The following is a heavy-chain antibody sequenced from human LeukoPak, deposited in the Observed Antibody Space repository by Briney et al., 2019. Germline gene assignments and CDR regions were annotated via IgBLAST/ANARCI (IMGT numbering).Heavy chain of an antibody. CDR1: GFTFTSYA. CDR3: AKMQGYFDY. CDR2: ITGSGGTT. J-gene: IGHJ4*02. Sequence: GGSLRLSCAASGFTFTSYAMSWVRQAPGKGLEWVSAITGSGGTTYYADFVKGRFTISRDNSKNTLYLQMNGLRVEGTAVYYCAKMQGYFDYWGQGTLVTVSS. V-gene: IGHV3-23*01.